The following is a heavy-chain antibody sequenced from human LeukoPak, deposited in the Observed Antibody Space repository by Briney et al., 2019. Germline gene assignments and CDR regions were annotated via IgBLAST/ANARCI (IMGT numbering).Heavy chain of an antibody. CDR2: INPNSGGT. CDR1: GYTFTGYY. Sequence: ASVQVSSKASGYTFTGYYMHWVRQAPGQGLEWMGWINPNSGGTNYAQKFQGRVTMTRDTSISTAYMELSRLRSDDTAVYYCARSTRSHYYGSGSYNYGMDVWGQGTTVTVSS. D-gene: IGHD3-10*01. CDR3: ARSTRSHYYGSGSYNYGMDV. V-gene: IGHV1-2*02. J-gene: IGHJ6*02.